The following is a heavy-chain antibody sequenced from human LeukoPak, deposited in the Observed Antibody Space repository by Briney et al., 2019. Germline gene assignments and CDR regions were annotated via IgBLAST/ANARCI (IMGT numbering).Heavy chain of an antibody. CDR1: GGSFIGYY. CDR2: INHSGST. J-gene: IGHJ4*02. V-gene: IGHV4-34*01. Sequence: SETLSLTCAVYGGSFIGYYWSWIRHPPGKGREGIGEINHSGSTNYNPLLKSRVTISVDTSKNQFSLKLSSVTAADTTVYYCARGPYDSSGYYEVEGTNFDYWGQGTLVTVSS. D-gene: IGHD3-22*01. CDR3: ARGPYDSSGYYEVEGTNFDY.